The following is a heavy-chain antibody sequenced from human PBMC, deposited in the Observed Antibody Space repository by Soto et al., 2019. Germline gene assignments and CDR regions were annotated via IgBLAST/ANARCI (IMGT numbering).Heavy chain of an antibody. Sequence: QVQLQESGPGLVKPSETLSLTCTVSGGSISSYYWSWIRQPPGKGLEWIGYIYYSGSTNYNPSLKSRVDISVDTSKNQFSLKLRSVTAADTAVYYCARRLWGRGKTQGERATVTQEDYYYYMDVWGKGTTVTVSS. D-gene: IGHD4-17*01. CDR1: GGSISSYY. CDR3: ARRLWGRGKTQGERATVTQEDYYYYMDV. J-gene: IGHJ6*03. V-gene: IGHV4-59*08. CDR2: IYYSGST.